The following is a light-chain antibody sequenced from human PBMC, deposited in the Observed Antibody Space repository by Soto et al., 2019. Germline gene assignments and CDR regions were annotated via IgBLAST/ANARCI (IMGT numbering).Light chain of an antibody. V-gene: IGKV1-8*01. J-gene: IGKJ2*01. CDR3: QQYYSYRT. Sequence: AIRMTQSPSSFSASTGDRVTITCRASQGISSYLAWHQQKPGEAPKLLIYAASTLQSGVPSRFSGSGSGTDFTLTISCLQSEDFATYYCQQYYSYRTFGQGTKLEIK. CDR1: QGISSY. CDR2: AAS.